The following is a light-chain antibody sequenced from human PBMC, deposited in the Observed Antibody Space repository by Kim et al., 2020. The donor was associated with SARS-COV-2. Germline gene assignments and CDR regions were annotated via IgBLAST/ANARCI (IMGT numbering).Light chain of an antibody. CDR2: GAS. V-gene: IGKV3D-15*03. Sequence: EIVMTQSPATLSVSPGERATLSCRASQSVSSNLAWYQQKPGQAPRLLIYGASIRATGIPARFSGSGSGTEFTLTISILQSEDFAVYYCQQYNNWHPYTFGQGTKLEI. J-gene: IGKJ2*01. CDR3: QQYNNWHPYT. CDR1: QSVSSN.